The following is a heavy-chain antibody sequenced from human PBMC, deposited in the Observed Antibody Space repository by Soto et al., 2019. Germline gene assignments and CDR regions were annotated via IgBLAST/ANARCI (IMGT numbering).Heavy chain of an antibody. CDR1: GGSISSYY. CDR2: IYYSGST. V-gene: IGHV4-59*01. D-gene: IGHD2-2*01. J-gene: IGHJ6*03. Sequence: SETLSLTCTVSGGSISSYYWSWIRQPPGKGLEWIGYIYYSGSTNYNPSLKSRVTISVDTSKNQFPLKLSSVTAADTAVYYCARVTQYVPSSGYYMDVWGKGTTVTVSS. CDR3: ARVTQYVPSSGYYMDV.